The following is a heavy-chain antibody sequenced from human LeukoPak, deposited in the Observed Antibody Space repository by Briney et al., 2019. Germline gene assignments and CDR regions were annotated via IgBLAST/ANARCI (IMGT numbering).Heavy chain of an antibody. D-gene: IGHD2-15*01. J-gene: IGHJ6*03. CDR3: ARHACSGGSCYTGAPGYYYYMDV. CDR1: GGSISGYY. V-gene: IGHV4-59*08. CDR2: IYYSGST. Sequence: SETLSLTCTVSGGSISGYYWSWIRQPPGKGLEWIGYIYYSGSTNYNPSPKSRVTISVDTSRNQFSLKLSSVTAADTAVYYCARHACSGGSCYTGAPGYYYYMDVWGKGTTVTVSS.